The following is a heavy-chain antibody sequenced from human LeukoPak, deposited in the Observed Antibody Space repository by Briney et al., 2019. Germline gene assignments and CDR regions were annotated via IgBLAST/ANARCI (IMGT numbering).Heavy chain of an antibody. V-gene: IGHV4-34*10. CDR2: IHYTGAT. CDR3: ATDISWFDP. Sequence: SETLSLTCAVYGGSITGYYWSWIRQTPGRGLEWVGEIHYTGATNYAPSLRSRVTMSVDTSTNQFSLKLSSVTAADTAVYYCATDISWFDPWGRGTLVTVSS. D-gene: IGHD2-15*01. J-gene: IGHJ5*02. CDR1: GGSITGYY.